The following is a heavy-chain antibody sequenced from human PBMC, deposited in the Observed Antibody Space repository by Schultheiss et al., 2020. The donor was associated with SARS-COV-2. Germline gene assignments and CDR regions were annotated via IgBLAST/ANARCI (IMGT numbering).Heavy chain of an antibody. J-gene: IGHJ5*02. D-gene: IGHD6-19*01. CDR1: GGSFSGYY. Sequence: SKTLSLTCAVYGGSFSGYYWSWIRQPPGKGLEWIGEINHSGSTNYNPSLKSRVTISVDTSKNQFSLKLSSVTAADTAVYYCARTGAGSYWPRVNWFDPWGQGTLVTVSS. CDR3: ARTGAGSYWPRVNWFDP. CDR2: INHSGST. V-gene: IGHV4-34*01.